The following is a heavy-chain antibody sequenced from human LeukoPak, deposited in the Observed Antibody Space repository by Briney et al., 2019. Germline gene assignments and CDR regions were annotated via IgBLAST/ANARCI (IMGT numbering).Heavy chain of an antibody. CDR3: ARSLGGGNLVAWFDP. V-gene: IGHV1-3*04. CDR2: INTVNGNT. D-gene: IGHD4-23*01. Sequence: ASVKVSCKASGYTFTSYAIQWVRQAPGQRLGWMGWINTVNGNTKYSQKFQDRVTITRDTSASTAYMVLGSLRSEDTAVYYCARSLGGGNLVAWFDPWGPGTLVTVSS. CDR1: GYTFTSYA. J-gene: IGHJ5*02.